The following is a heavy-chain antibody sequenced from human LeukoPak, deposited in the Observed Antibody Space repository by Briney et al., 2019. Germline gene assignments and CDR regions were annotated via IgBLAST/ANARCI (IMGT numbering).Heavy chain of an antibody. CDR2: INPNSGGT. CDR1: GYTFTGYY. J-gene: IGHJ6*03. Sequence: ASVKVSCKASGYTFTGYYMHWVRQAPGPGLEWMGWINPNSGGTNYAHKLQGRVTMTTDTSTSTAYMELRSLRSDDTAVYYCARGSGSYRSYYYYYMDVWGKGTTVTVSS. CDR3: ARGSGSYRSYYYYYMDV. D-gene: IGHD1-26*01. V-gene: IGHV1-2*02.